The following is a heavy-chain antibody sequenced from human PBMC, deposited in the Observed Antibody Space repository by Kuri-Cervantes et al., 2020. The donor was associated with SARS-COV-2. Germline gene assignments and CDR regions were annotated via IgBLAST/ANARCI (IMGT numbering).Heavy chain of an antibody. J-gene: IGHJ6*02. V-gene: IGHV4-59*01. CDR3: ARHGLADGYNFYYYYYGMDV. CDR1: GGSISSYH. Sequence: SETLSLTCTVSGGSISSYHWSWIRQPPGKGLEWIGYIYYSGSTNYNPSLKSRVTISVDTSKNQFSLKLSSVTAADTAVYYCARHGLADGYNFYYYYYGMDVWGQGTTVTVSS. CDR2: IYYSGST. D-gene: IGHD5-24*01.